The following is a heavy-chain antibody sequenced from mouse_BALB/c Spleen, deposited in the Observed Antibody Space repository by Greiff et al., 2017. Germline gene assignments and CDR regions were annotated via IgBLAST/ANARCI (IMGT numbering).Heavy chain of an antibody. CDR3: ARSNWDGYAMDY. CDR1: GFTFSSFG. Sequence: EVKLMESGGGLVQPGGSRKLSCAASGFTFSSFGMHWVRQAPEKGLEWVAYISSGSSTIYYADTVKGRFTISRDNPKNTLFLQMTSLRSEDTAMYYCARSNWDGYAMDYWGQGTSVTVSS. V-gene: IGHV5-17*02. J-gene: IGHJ4*01. CDR2: ISSGSSTI. D-gene: IGHD4-1*01.